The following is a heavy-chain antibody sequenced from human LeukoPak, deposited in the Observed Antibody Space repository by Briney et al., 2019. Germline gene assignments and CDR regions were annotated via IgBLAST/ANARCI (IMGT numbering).Heavy chain of an antibody. CDR2: ISSSGGST. CDR3: AKDGAYGDFDY. V-gene: IGHV3-23*01. CDR1: GFTFSSEG. D-gene: IGHD4-17*01. Sequence: GGSLRLSCAVSGFTFSSEGMSWVRQAPGKGLEWVSSISSSGGSTYYADSVKSRFTISRDNSKNTLYLQMNSLRVEDTALYYCAKDGAYGDFDYWGQGTLVTVSS. J-gene: IGHJ4*02.